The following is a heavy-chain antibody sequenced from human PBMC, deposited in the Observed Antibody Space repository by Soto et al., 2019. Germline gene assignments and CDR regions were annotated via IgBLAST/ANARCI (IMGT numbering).Heavy chain of an antibody. D-gene: IGHD2-15*01. CDR1: GFTVSSNY. J-gene: IGHJ5*02. CDR3: ARDMRGYCSGGSCPNWFDP. V-gene: IGHV3-53*01. CDR2: IYSGGST. Sequence: PGGSLRLSCAASGFTVSSNYMRWVRQAPGKGLEWVSVIYSGGSTYYADSVKGRFTISRDNSKNTLYLQMNSLRAEDTAVYYCARDMRGYCSGGSCPNWFDPWGQGTLVTVSS.